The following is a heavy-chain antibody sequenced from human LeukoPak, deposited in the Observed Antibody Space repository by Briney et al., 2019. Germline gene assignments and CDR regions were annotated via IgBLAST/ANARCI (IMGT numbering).Heavy chain of an antibody. J-gene: IGHJ5*02. CDR1: GYSFTSYW. D-gene: IGHD2-15*01. CDR2: IYPGDSDT. Sequence: GESLKISCKASGYSFTSYWIGWVRQMPGKGLEWMGIIYPGDSDTRYSPSFQGQVTISADKSISTAYLQWSSLKASDTAMYYCARLVLSAYSGWFDPCGQGTLVTVSS. V-gene: IGHV5-51*01. CDR3: ARLVLSAYSGWFDP.